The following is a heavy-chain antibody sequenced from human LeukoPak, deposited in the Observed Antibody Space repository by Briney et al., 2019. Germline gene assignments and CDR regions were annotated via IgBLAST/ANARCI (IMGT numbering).Heavy chain of an antibody. J-gene: IGHJ4*02. CDR3: ARGAWGTSVHFDK. V-gene: IGHV3-74*01. Sequence: GGSLRLSYATSGFTLSSFWMHWVCQPPGKGLVWVSRINSDGTDTNYADSGKGRFTISRDNYKDTVYLQMNSLTAEDTAVYYCARGAWGTSVHFDKWGQGALVTVSS. D-gene: IGHD3-16*01. CDR1: GFTLSSFW. CDR2: INSDGTDT.